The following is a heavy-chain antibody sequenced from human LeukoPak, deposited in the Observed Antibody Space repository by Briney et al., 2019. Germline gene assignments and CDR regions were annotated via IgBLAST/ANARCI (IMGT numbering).Heavy chain of an antibody. D-gene: IGHD3-22*01. CDR2: IIPILGIA. CDR1: GGTFSSYA. CDR3: ARDINYDSSGSNFDY. Sequence: GASVKVSCKASGGTFSSYAISWVRQAPGQGLEWMGRIIPILGIANYAQKFQGRVTITADKSTSTAYMELSSLRSEDTAVYYCARDINYDSSGSNFDYWGQGTLVTVSS. V-gene: IGHV1-69*04. J-gene: IGHJ4*02.